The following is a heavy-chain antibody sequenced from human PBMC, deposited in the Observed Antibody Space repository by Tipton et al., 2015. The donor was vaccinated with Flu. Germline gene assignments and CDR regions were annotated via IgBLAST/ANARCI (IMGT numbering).Heavy chain of an antibody. V-gene: IGHV3-33*01. CDR3: ARDLAAAGTGHDY. J-gene: IGHJ4*02. Sequence: SLRLSCAASGFTFSSYGMHWVRQAPGKGLERVAVIWSDGSNKYYADSVKGRFTISRDNSKNTLYLQMNSLRAEDTAVYYCARDLAAAGTGHDYWGQGTLVTVSS. D-gene: IGHD6-13*01. CDR2: IWSDGSNK. CDR1: GFTFSSYG.